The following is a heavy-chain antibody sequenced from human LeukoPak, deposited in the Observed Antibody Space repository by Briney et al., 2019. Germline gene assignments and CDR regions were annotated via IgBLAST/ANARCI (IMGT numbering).Heavy chain of an antibody. CDR2: INDSGST. J-gene: IGHJ5*02. CDR3: ARNSGSYSLFWFDP. Sequence: SETLSLTCAVYGGSFSGYYWSWIRQPPGKGLEWIGEINDSGSTNYNPSLKSRVTISVDTSKNQFSLKLSSVTPADTAVYYCARNSGSYSLFWFDPWGQGTPVTVSS. V-gene: IGHV4-34*01. CDR1: GGSFSGYY. D-gene: IGHD1-26*01.